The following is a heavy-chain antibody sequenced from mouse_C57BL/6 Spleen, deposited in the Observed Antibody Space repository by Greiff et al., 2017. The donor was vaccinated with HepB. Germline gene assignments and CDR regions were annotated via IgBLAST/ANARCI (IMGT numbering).Heavy chain of an antibody. CDR3: ARRYYGSSHLFDY. CDR1: GYTFTSYW. CDR2: IHPNSGST. Sequence: QVQLQQSGAELVKPGASVKLSCKASGYTFTSYWMHWVKQRPGQGLEWIGMIHPNSGSTNYNEKFKSKTTLTVDKSSSTAYMQLSSLTSEDSAVYYCARRYYGSSHLFDYWGQGTTLTVAS. V-gene: IGHV1-64*01. D-gene: IGHD1-1*01. J-gene: IGHJ2*01.